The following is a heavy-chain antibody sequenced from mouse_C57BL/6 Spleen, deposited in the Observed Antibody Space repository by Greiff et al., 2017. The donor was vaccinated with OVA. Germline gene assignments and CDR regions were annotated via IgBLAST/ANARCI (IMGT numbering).Heavy chain of an antibody. CDR1: GYTFTSYW. CDR3: ARSRSWYFDV. CDR2: IDPSDSET. J-gene: IGHJ1*03. Sequence: QVQLKQPGAELVRPGSSVKLSCKASGYTFTSYWMHWVKQRPIQGLEWIGNIDPSDSETHYNQKFKDKATLTVDKSSSTAYMQLSSLTSEDSAVYYCARSRSWYFDVWGTGTTVTVSS. V-gene: IGHV1-52*01.